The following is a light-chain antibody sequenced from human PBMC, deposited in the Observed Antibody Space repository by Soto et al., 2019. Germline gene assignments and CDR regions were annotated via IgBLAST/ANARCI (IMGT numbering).Light chain of an antibody. CDR1: SSNIGNNY. V-gene: IGLV1-51*01. J-gene: IGLJ3*02. Sequence: QSVLTQPPSVSAAPGQKVTISCSGSSSNIGNNYVSWYQQLPGAAPKLLIFDDDRRPPGIPGRFSGSKSGTSATLGITGLQTGDEADYYCGTRDNSLSAWVFGGGTKVTVL. CDR3: GTRDNSLSAWV. CDR2: DDD.